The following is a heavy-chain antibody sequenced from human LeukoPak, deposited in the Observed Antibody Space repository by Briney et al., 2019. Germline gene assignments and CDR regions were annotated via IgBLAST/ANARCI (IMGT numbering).Heavy chain of an antibody. Sequence: SETLSLTCAVYGGSFSGYYWSWIRQPPGKGLEWIGEINHSGSTNYNPSLKSRVTISVDTSKNQFSLKLSSVTAADTAVYYCARSRSYGSGSTFDPWGQGTLVTVSS. V-gene: IGHV4-34*01. CDR3: ARSRSYGSGSTFDP. CDR2: INHSGST. CDR1: GGSFSGYY. J-gene: IGHJ5*02. D-gene: IGHD3-10*01.